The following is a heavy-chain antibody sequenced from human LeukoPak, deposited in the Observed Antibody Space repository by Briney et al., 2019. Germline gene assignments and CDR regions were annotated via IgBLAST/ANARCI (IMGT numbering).Heavy chain of an antibody. J-gene: IGHJ4*02. CDR1: GGSISSGSYY. CDR3: ARDYGSGSYVGY. Sequence: SETLSLTCTVSGGSISSGSYYWSWIRQPAGKGLEWIGRIYTSGSTNYNPSLKSRVTISVDTSKNQFSLKLSSVTAADTAVYYCARDYGSGSYVGYWGQGTLVTVSS. D-gene: IGHD3-10*01. CDR2: IYTSGST. V-gene: IGHV4-61*02.